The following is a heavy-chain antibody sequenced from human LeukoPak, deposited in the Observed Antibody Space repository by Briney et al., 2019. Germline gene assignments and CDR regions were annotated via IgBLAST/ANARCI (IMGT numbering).Heavy chain of an antibody. CDR3: ARGRSGSHHFDS. J-gene: IGHJ4*02. D-gene: IGHD3-10*01. V-gene: IGHV3-30*04. CDR2: ISYDGSNK. CDR1: GFTFSSYA. Sequence: PGGSLRLSCAASGFTFSSYAMHRVRQAPGKGLEWVAIISYDGSNKYYADSVKGRFTISRDNSKNTLYLQMNSLRADDTAVYYCARGRSGSHHFDSWGQGTLVTVPS.